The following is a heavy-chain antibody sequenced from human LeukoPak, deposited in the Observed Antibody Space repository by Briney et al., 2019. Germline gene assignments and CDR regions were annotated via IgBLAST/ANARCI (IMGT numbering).Heavy chain of an antibody. CDR3: ARQHCSGGTSYSFDY. Sequence: HGESLMICSKSSGYISSIGWISWGRQMPGKGLEWMGRIDPSDSYTNYSPSFQGHVTISADKSISTAYLRWRSLKASDTAMYYCARQHCSGGTSYSFDYWGQGTLVTVSS. J-gene: IGHJ4*02. CDR1: GYISSIGW. D-gene: IGHD2-15*01. CDR2: IDPSDSYT. V-gene: IGHV5-10-1*01.